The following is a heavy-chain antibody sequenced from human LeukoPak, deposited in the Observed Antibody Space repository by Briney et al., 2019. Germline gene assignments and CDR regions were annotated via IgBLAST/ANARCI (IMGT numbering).Heavy chain of an antibody. CDR3: AKDRSYGSFDF. V-gene: IGHV3-20*01. J-gene: IGHJ4*02. CDR2: INWNGGST. D-gene: IGHD5-18*01. CDR1: GFTFDDHG. Sequence: GGSLRLSCAASGFTFDDHGMNWVRQAPGKGLEWVSGINWNGGSTFYADSVKGRFTISRDNAKNALYLQMNSLTAEDTALYHCAKDRSYGSFDFWGQGTLVTVSS.